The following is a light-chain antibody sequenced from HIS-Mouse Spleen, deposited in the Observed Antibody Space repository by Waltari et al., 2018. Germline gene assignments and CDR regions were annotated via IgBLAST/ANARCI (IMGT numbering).Light chain of an antibody. CDR3: SSYAGSNNVV. CDR2: EVS. V-gene: IGLV2-8*01. CDR1: SSDVGGYNY. J-gene: IGLJ2*01. Sequence: QSALTQPASVSGSPGQSITISCTGTSSDVGGYNYVSWYQQHPGKAPKLMIYEVSTRPSGVPDGFSGSKSGNTASLTVSGLQAEDEADYYCSSYAGSNNVVFGGGTKLTVL.